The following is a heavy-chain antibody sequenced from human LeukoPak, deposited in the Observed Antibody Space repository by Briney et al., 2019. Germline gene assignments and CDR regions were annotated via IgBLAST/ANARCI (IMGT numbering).Heavy chain of an antibody. Sequence: SQTLSLTCAISGDSVSSNSVTWNWIRQSPSRGLEWLGRTYYRSTWYNDYAVSVRGRITVNPDTSKNRFSLHLNSVTPEDTAVYYCARRRGRWDVNWFDPWGQGTLVTVSS. CDR2: TYYRSTWYN. D-gene: IGHD1-26*01. CDR1: GDSVSSNSVT. CDR3: ARRRGRWDVNWFDP. J-gene: IGHJ5*02. V-gene: IGHV6-1*01.